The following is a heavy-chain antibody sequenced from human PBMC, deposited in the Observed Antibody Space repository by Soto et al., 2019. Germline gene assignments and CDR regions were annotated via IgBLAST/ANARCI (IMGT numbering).Heavy chain of an antibody. D-gene: IGHD2-15*01. CDR1: CGSISSSSYY. CDR3: ARQLLLDYCSGGSCYYNWFDP. J-gene: IGHJ5*02. Sequence: SETLSLTCTVSCGSISSSSYYWGWIRQPPGKGLEWIGSIYYSGSTYYNPSLKSRVTISVDTSKNQFSLKLSSVTAADTAVYYCARQLLLDYCSGGSCYYNWFDPWGQGTLVTVSS. V-gene: IGHV4-39*01. CDR2: IYYSGST.